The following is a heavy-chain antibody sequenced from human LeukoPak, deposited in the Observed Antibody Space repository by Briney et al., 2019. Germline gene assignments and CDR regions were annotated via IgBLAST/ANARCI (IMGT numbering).Heavy chain of an antibody. Sequence: SETLSLTCTVSGGSISSSSYYWGWIRQPPGKGLEWIGSIYYSGSTYYNPSLKSRVTISVDTSKNQFSLKLSSVTAADTAVYYCARRSAAAAHYYYYYMDVWGKGTTVTVSS. CDR1: GGSISSSSYY. CDR3: ARRSAAAAHYYYYYMDV. CDR2: IYYSGST. D-gene: IGHD6-13*01. V-gene: IGHV4-39*07. J-gene: IGHJ6*03.